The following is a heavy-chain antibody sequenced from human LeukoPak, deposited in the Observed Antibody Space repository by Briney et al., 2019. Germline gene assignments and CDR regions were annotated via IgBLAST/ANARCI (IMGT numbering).Heavy chain of an antibody. Sequence: GASVTVSCTASGYTFTGYYMHWVRQAPGQGLEWMGWINPNSGGTNYAQKFQGWVTMTRDTSISTAYMELSRLRSDDTAVYYCARDSYYYYDSSGYYAGGDAFDIWGQGTMVTVSS. V-gene: IGHV1-2*04. CDR2: INPNSGGT. D-gene: IGHD3-22*01. J-gene: IGHJ3*02. CDR3: ARDSYYYYDSSGYYAGGDAFDI. CDR1: GYTFTGYY.